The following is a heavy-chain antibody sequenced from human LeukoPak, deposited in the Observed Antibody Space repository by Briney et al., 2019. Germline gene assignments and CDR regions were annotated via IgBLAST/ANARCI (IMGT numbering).Heavy chain of an antibody. Sequence: TSSETLSLTCTVSGGSISSSSHYWSWIRQPAGKGLEWIGRIYTSGSTNYNPSLKSRVTMSVDTSKNQFSLKLSSVTAADTAVYYCARDQPEWFGELLSPYYYYYMDVWGKGTTVTISS. CDR2: IYTSGST. CDR3: ARDQPEWFGELLSPYYYYYMDV. D-gene: IGHD3-10*01. J-gene: IGHJ6*03. V-gene: IGHV4-61*02. CDR1: GGSISSSSHY.